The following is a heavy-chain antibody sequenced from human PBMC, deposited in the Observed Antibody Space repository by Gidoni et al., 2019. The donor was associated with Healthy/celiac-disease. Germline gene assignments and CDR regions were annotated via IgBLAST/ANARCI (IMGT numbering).Heavy chain of an antibody. CDR3: ASGYGDYEGNWFDP. D-gene: IGHD4-17*01. J-gene: IGHJ5*02. CDR1: GGSISSGSYY. CDR2: IYTSGST. V-gene: IGHV4-61*02. Sequence: QVQLQESGPGLVKPSQTLSLTCTASGGSISSGSYYWSWIRQPAGKGLEWIGRIYTSGSTNYNPSLKSRVTISVDTSKNQFSLKLSSVTAADTAVYYCASGYGDYEGNWFDPWGQGTLVTVSS.